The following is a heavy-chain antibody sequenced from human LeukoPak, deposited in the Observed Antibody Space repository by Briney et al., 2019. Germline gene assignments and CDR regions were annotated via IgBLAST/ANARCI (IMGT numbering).Heavy chain of an antibody. J-gene: IGHJ6*02. CDR3: ARASTDYYGSGSYYRDYGMDV. Sequence: GGSLRLSCAASGFTFSSYAMHWVCQAPGKGLEWVAVISYDGSNKYYADSVKGRFTISRDNSKNTLYLQMNSLRAEDTAVYYCARASTDYYGSGSYYRDYGMDVWGQGTTVTVSS. V-gene: IGHV3-30-3*01. CDR2: ISYDGSNK. D-gene: IGHD3-10*01. CDR1: GFTFSSYA.